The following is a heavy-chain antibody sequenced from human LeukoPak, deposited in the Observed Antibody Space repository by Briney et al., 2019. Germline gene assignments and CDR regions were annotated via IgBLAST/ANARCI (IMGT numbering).Heavy chain of an antibody. CDR3: ARKEGEYSFGPHYFDF. J-gene: IGHJ4*02. D-gene: IGHD5-18*01. CDR1: GFTFSDYY. CDR2: ISSSGSTI. V-gene: IGHV3-11*04. Sequence: PGGSLRLSCAASGFTFSDYYMSWIRQAPGKGLEWVSYISSSGSTIYYAASVKGRFTVSRDNSKNTLYLQMNSLTTEDTAVYYCARKEGEYSFGPHYFDFWGQGALVTVSS.